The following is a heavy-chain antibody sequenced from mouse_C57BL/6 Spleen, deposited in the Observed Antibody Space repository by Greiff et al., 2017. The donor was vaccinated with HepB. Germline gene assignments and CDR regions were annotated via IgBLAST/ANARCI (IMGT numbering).Heavy chain of an antibody. D-gene: IGHD6-1*01. J-gene: IGHJ1*03. V-gene: IGHV1-59*01. Sequence: QVQLKESGAELVRPGTSVKLSCKASGYTFTSYWLHWVKQRPGQGLEWIGVIDPSDSYTNYNHKFKGKATLTVDTSSSTAYMQISSLTSEDSAVYYCARGGHPRRYFDVWGTGTTVTVSS. CDR2: IDPSDSYT. CDR1: GYTFTSYW. CDR3: ARGGHPRRYFDV.